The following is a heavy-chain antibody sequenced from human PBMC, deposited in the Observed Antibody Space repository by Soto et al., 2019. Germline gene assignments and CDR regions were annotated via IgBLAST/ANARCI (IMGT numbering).Heavy chain of an antibody. CDR2: INPSGGST. CDR3: ARVEKRFPLRRYYFDY. V-gene: IGHV1-46*01. J-gene: IGHJ4*02. CDR1: GYTFTSYY. Sequence: ASVKVSCKASGYTFTSYYMHWVRQAPGQGLEWMGIINPSGGSTSYAQKFQGRVTMTRDTSTSTVYMELSSLRSEDTAVYYCARVEKRFPLRRYYFDYWGQGTLVTVSS.